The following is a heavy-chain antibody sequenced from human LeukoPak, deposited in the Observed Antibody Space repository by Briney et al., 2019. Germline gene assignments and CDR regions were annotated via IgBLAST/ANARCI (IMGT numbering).Heavy chain of an antibody. CDR2: INHSVST. V-gene: IGHV4-34*01. Sequence: PSETLSLTCAVYGVSFSGYYWSWIRQPPGKGLEWIGEINHSVSTNYNPSLKSRVTISVDTSKNQFSLKLSSVTAADTAVYYCARGTRVWFGELSAFDYWGQGTLVTVSS. J-gene: IGHJ4*02. CDR3: ARGTRVWFGELSAFDY. D-gene: IGHD3-10*01. CDR1: GVSFSGYY.